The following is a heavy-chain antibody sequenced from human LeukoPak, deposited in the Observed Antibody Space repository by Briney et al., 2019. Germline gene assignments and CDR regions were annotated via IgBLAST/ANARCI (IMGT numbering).Heavy chain of an antibody. D-gene: IGHD1-1*01. CDR1: GFTFSIYS. Sequence: GGSLRLSCAASGFTFSIYSMNWIRQAPGKGLEWVSYISSSSSTIHYADSVKGRFTIFRDNAKNSLYLQMNSLRAEDTAVYYCAREVQLERLGFGKEGSAFDYWGQGTLVTVSS. CDR2: ISSSSSTI. J-gene: IGHJ4*02. V-gene: IGHV3-48*04. CDR3: AREVQLERLGFGKEGSAFDY.